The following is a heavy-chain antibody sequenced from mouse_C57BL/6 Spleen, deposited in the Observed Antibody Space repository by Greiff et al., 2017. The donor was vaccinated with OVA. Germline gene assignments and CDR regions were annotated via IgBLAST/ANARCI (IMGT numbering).Heavy chain of an antibody. Sequence: EVKVEESGGGLVQPGGSMKLSCVASGFTFSNYWMNWVRQSPEKGLEWVAQIRLKSDNYATHYAESVKGRFTISRDDSKSSVYLQMNHLRAEDTGIYYCQPLWLQRLDYWGQGTSVTVSS. J-gene: IGHJ4*01. D-gene: IGHD2-2*01. V-gene: IGHV6-3*01. CDR3: QPLWLQRLDY. CDR1: GFTFSNYW. CDR2: IRLKSDNYAT.